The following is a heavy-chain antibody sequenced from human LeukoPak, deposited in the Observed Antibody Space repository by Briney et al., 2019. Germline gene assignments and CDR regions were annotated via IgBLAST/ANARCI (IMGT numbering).Heavy chain of an antibody. Sequence: GGSLRLSCAASGFTFSSYSMNWVRQAPGKGLEWVSAISGSGGSTYYADSVKGRFTISRDNSKNTLYLQMDSLRAEDTAVYYCAKPAWVLGTPWGQGPLVTVSS. CDR3: AKPAWVLGTP. J-gene: IGHJ5*02. D-gene: IGHD3-10*01. CDR1: GFTFSSYS. CDR2: ISGSGGST. V-gene: IGHV3-23*01.